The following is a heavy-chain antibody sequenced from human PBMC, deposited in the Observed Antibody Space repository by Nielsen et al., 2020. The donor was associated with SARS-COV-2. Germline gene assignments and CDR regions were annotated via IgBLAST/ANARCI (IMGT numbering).Heavy chain of an antibody. CDR2: IKSKTDGGTT. V-gene: IGHV3-15*01. Sequence: GESLKISCAASGFTFSNAWMSWVRQAPGKGLEWVGRIKSKTDGGTTDYAAPVKGRFTISRDDSKNTLYLQMNSLKTEDTAVYYCTTFRGFYGSGITPEYYYYGMDVWGQGTTVTVSS. CDR3: TTFRGFYGSGITPEYYYYGMDV. D-gene: IGHD3-10*01. CDR1: GFTFSNAW. J-gene: IGHJ6*02.